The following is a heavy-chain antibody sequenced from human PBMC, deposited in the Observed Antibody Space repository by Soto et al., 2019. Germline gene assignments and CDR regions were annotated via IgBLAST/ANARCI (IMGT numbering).Heavy chain of an antibody. CDR1: GGTFSSYA. J-gene: IGHJ6*02. CDR2: IIPIFGTA. Sequence: QVQLVQSGAEVKKPGSSVKVSCKASGGTFSSYAISWVRQAPGQGLEWMGGIIPIFGTANYAQKFQGRVTITADESTSKAYMELSSLRSEDTAVNYCAGGAAGYYYYYFGMDVWGQGTKVTVSS. V-gene: IGHV1-69*01. CDR3: AGGAAGYYYYYFGMDV.